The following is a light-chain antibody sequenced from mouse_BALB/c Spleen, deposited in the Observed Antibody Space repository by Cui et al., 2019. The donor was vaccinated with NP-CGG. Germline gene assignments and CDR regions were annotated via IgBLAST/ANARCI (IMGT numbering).Light chain of an antibody. CDR3: ALWYSNHWV. CDR1: TGAVTTNNF. J-gene: IGLJ1*01. Sequence: QAVLTQDFALTTSPGETVTLTCRSSTGAVTTNNFANWVQEKPDHLFTGLIGGTNNRAPGVPARFSGFLIGDKAALTITGAQTEDEAIYFCALWYSNHWVFGGGTKLTVL. CDR2: GTN. V-gene: IGLV1*01.